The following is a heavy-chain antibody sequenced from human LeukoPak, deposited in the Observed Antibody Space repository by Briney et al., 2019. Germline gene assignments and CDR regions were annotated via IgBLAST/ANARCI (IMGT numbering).Heavy chain of an antibody. J-gene: IGHJ4*02. D-gene: IGHD2-2*01. CDR3: ASTLGYCSSTSCYLRGYMDY. V-gene: IGHV1-18*01. CDR1: GYTFTSYG. Sequence: ASVKVSCKASGYTFTSYGISWVRQAPGQGLEWMGWISAYNGNTNYAQKLQGRVTMTTDTSTSTAYMELRSLRSDDTAVYYCASTLGYCSSTSCYLRGYMDYWGQGTLVTVSS. CDR2: ISAYNGNT.